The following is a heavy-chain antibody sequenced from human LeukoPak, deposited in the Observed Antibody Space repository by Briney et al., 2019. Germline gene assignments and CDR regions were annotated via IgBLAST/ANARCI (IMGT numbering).Heavy chain of an antibody. CDR3: ARVSMIVVVETLDY. CDR1: GNTFTGYY. J-gene: IGHJ4*02. CDR2: INPNSGGT. D-gene: IGHD3-22*01. Sequence: ASVKVSCKASGNTFTGYYMHWVRQAPGQGLEWMGWINPNSGGTNYAQKFQGRVTMTRDTSISTAYMELSRLRSDDTAVYYCARVSMIVVVETLDYWGQGTLVTVSS. V-gene: IGHV1-2*02.